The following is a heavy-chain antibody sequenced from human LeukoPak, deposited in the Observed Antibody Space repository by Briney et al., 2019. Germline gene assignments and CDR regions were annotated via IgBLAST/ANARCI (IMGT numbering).Heavy chain of an antibody. CDR2: IYSGGST. J-gene: IGHJ6*03. CDR1: GFTISSNY. CDR3: ARVTEVPAATDPSIGYYYYMDV. D-gene: IGHD2-2*01. V-gene: IGHV3-53*01. Sequence: GGSLRLSCAASGFTISSNYMSWVRQAPGKGLEWVSVIYSGGSTYYADSVKGRFTISRDNSKNTLYLQMNSLRAEDTAVYYCARVTEVPAATDPSIGYYYYMDVWGKGTTVTVSS.